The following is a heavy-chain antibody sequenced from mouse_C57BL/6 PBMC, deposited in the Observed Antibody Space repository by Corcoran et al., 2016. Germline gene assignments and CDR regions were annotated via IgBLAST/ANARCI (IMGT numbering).Heavy chain of an antibody. CDR3: ARKHGIDAMDY. CDR2: SYWADDK. V-gene: IGHV8-12*01. CDR1: GFSLSTSGMG. J-gene: IGHJ4*01. Sequence: QVTLKEPGTGIFQSSQTHRLNCSFSGFSLSTSGMGVSWICQPSGKEMEWLAHSYWADDKRYNPSLKSRLTISKYTSRNLVFLKITSVDTADTATYYCARKHGIDAMDYWGQGTSVTGS. D-gene: IGHD1-1*01.